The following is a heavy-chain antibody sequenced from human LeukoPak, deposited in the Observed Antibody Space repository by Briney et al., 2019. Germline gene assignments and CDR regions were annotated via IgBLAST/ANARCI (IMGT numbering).Heavy chain of an antibody. J-gene: IGHJ4*02. CDR2: INHSGST. CDR1: GGSFSGYY. CDR3: ARGPSPSGDFSFGY. D-gene: IGHD4-17*01. V-gene: IGHV4-34*01. Sequence: PETLSLTCAVYGGSFSGYYWSWIRQPPGKGLEWIGEINHSGSTNYNPSLKSRVTISVDTSKNQFSLKLSSVTAADTAVYYCARGPSPSGDFSFGYWGQGTLVTVSS.